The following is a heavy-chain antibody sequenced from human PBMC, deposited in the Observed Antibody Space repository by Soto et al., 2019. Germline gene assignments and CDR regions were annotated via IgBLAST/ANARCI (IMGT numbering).Heavy chain of an antibody. CDR3: ARETVPPWFDP. V-gene: IGHV3-11*01. D-gene: IGHD4-4*01. CDR2: ISGTSDII. J-gene: IGHJ5*02. Sequence: QLVESGGGFVKPGGSLRLSCTASDFTFSDYYMSWIRQSPGQGLEWVSSISGTSDIIYYTDSVKGRFTISRDNAKNSLYLQMNSLRADDTAVYYCARETVPPWFDPWGQGTLVTVSS. CDR1: DFTFSDYY.